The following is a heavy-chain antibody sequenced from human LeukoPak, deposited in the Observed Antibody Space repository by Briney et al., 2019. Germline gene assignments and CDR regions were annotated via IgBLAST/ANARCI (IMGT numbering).Heavy chain of an antibody. CDR1: GYTFTGYY. CDR2: INPNSGGT. CDR3: ARDSPPWYYYDSSGCLDY. J-gene: IGHJ4*02. Sequence: ASVKVSCKASGYTFTGYYMQWVRQAPGQGLEWMGWINPNSGGTNYAQKFQGRVTMTRDTSISTAYMELSRLRSDDTAVYYCARDSPPWYYYDSSGCLDYWGQGTLVTVSS. D-gene: IGHD3-22*01. V-gene: IGHV1-2*02.